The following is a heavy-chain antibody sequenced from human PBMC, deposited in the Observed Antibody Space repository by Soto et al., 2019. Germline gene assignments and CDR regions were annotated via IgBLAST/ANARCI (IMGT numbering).Heavy chain of an antibody. D-gene: IGHD3-10*01. Sequence: QITLKESGPTLVNPTQTLTLTCTFSGFSLSTIGVGVGWIRQPPGKALEWLVLINWNDDKRYTPLLKRRLTVTNDTSRNQVVLTMSNMDPVDTATYYCALSGGDYGSGTYYKSYFLCSMDVWGQGTTVTVSS. CDR3: ALSGGDYGSGTYYKSYFLCSMDV. V-gene: IGHV2-5*01. CDR2: INWNDDK. CDR1: GFSLSTIGVG. J-gene: IGHJ6*02.